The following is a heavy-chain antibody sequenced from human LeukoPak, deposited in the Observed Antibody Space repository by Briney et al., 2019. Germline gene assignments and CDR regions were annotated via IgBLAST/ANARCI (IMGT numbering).Heavy chain of an antibody. CDR1: GGTLSRYA. J-gene: IGHJ6*03. D-gene: IGHD3-3*02. CDR2: IIPIYGTA. V-gene: IGHV1-69*05. Sequence: SVKVSCKASGGTLSRYAISWVRQAPGQGLEWMGGIIPIYGTANSAQKFQGRVTITTDESTSTAYMELSSLISEDTAVYYCARGKLGYYYYHMDAWGKGTTVTVSS. CDR3: ARGKLGYYYYHMDA.